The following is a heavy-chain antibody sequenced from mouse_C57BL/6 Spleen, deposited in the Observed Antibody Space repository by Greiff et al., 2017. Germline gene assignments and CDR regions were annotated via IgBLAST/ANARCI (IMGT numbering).Heavy chain of an antibody. J-gene: IGHJ4*01. Sequence: VQLQQSGAELVKPGASVKISCKASGYAFSSYWMNWVKQRPGKGLEWIGQIYPGDGDTNYNGKFKGKATLTADKSSSTAYMQLSSLTSEDSAVYCCARTSLLYYAMDYWGQGTSVTVSS. CDR2: IYPGDGDT. CDR1: GYAFSSYW. D-gene: IGHD2-10*01. CDR3: ARTSLLYYAMDY. V-gene: IGHV1-80*01.